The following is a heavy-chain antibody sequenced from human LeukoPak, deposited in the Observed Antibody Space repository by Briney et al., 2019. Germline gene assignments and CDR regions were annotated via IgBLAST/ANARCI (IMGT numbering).Heavy chain of an antibody. CDR3: ARSLRIQLWSANFDY. V-gene: IGHV1-18*01. J-gene: IGHJ4*02. CDR1: GYTFTNYG. D-gene: IGHD5-18*01. CDR2: ISAYNGNT. Sequence: GASVKVSCKASGYTFTNYGISWVRQAPGQGLEWMGWISAYNGNTNYAQKLQGRVTMTTDTSTSTAYMELRSLRSDDTAVYYCARSLRIQLWSANFDYWGQGTLVTVSS.